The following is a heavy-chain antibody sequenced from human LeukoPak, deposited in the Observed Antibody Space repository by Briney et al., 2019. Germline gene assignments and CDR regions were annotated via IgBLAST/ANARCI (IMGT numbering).Heavy chain of an antibody. J-gene: IGHJ4*02. CDR1: GGSISSYY. CDR3: ARFDLNFDY. V-gene: IGHV4-59*08. D-gene: IGHD3-9*01. Sequence: SETLSLTCSVSGGSISSYYWSWIRQPPGKGLEWIGYIYYSGSTNYNPSLKSRVTISVDTSKNQFSLKLSSVTAADTAVYYCARFDLNFDYWGQGTLVTVSS. CDR2: IYYSGST.